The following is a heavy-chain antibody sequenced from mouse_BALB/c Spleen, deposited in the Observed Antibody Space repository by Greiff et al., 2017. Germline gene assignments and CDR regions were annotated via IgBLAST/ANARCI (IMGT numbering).Heavy chain of an antibody. CDR3: TRGRYGNYRWYFDV. CDR1: GYTFTSYW. J-gene: IGHJ1*01. D-gene: IGHD2-10*02. CDR2: IYPGNSDT. V-gene: IGHV1-5*01. Sequence: EVQLQESGTVLARPGASVKMSCKASGYTFTSYWMHWVKQRPGQGLEWIGAIYPGNSDTSYNQKFKGKAKLTAVTSTSTAYMELSSLTNEDSAVYYCTRGRYGNYRWYFDVWGAGTTVTVSS.